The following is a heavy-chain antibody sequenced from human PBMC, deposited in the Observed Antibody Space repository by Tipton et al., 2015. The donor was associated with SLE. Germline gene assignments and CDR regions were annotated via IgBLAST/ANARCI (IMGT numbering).Heavy chain of an antibody. Sequence: SLRLSCAASGFTFSSYAMHWVRQAPGKGLEWVAVISYDGSNKFYADSVKGRFTISRDNSKNTLYLQMNSLRAEDTAVYYCATTVTTGIYYYYMDVWGKGTTVTVSS. J-gene: IGHJ6*03. V-gene: IGHV3-30-3*01. CDR1: GFTFSSYA. D-gene: IGHD4-17*01. CDR3: ATTVTTGIYYYYMDV. CDR2: ISYDGSNK.